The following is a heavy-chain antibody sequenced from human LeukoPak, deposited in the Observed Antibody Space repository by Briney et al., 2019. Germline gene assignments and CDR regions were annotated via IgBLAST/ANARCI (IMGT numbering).Heavy chain of an antibody. CDR3: AREVGSSSSYYYYGMDV. CDR2: MNPNSGNT. D-gene: IGHD6-6*01. CDR1: GYTFTSYD. V-gene: IGHV1-8*01. J-gene: IGHJ6*02. Sequence: ASVTVSCKASGYTFTSYDINWVRQAPGQGLEWMGWMNPNSGNTVYAQKFQGRVTMTRNTSISTAYMELSSLRSEDTAVYYCAREVGSSSSYYYYGMDVWGQGTTVTVSS.